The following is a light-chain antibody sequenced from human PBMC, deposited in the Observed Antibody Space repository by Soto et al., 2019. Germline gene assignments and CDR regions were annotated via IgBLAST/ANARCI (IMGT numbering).Light chain of an antibody. CDR1: QTINNN. Sequence: DIVMTQSPATLSMSPGERATLSCRASQTINNNLAWNQQKPGQAPRLLIYGASTRATGIPDRFSGSESGTEFTLTISSLQSEDFAVYYCQQYDKWPWTFGQGTKVEIK. CDR3: QQYDKWPWT. CDR2: GAS. J-gene: IGKJ1*01. V-gene: IGKV3-15*01.